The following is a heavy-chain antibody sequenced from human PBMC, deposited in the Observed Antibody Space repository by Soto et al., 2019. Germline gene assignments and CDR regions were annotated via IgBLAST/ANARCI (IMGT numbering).Heavy chain of an antibody. CDR3: AREGVGSSFSSLDY. J-gene: IGHJ4*02. CDR1: GDSVTSHY. D-gene: IGHD6-6*01. Sequence: XXTLSLPFSFSGDSVTSHYLPWIRQSPEKGLEWIGYIYSSGSTSYNPSLKSRVTISVDTSKNQFSLRLSSVTAADTAVYYCAREGVGSSFSSLDYWGQGTLVTVSS. CDR2: IYSSGST. V-gene: IGHV4-59*02.